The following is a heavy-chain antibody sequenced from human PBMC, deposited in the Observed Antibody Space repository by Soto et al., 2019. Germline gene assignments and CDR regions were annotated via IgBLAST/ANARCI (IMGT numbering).Heavy chain of an antibody. D-gene: IGHD1-1*01. CDR3: ARGLDLHLERSDAFDI. CDR2: IWYDGSNK. Sequence: GGSLRLSCAASGFTFSSYGMHWVRQAPGKGLEWVAVIWYDGSNKYYADSVKGRFTISRDNSKNTLYLQMNSLRAEDTAVYYCARGLDLHLERSDAFDIWGQGTMVTVSS. V-gene: IGHV3-33*01. J-gene: IGHJ3*02. CDR1: GFTFSSYG.